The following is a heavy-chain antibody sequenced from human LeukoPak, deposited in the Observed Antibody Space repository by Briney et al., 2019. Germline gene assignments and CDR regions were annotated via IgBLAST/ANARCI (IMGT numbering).Heavy chain of an antibody. CDR2: ISSSSYI. V-gene: IGHV3-21*01. CDR1: GFTFSSYS. Sequence: GGSLRLSCAASGFTFSSYSMNWVRQAPGKGLEWVSSISSSSYIYYADSVRGRFTISRDNAKDSLYLQMNSLRAEDTALYYCARDTYRYYYDSSGYWEPVYWGQGTLVTVSS. CDR3: ARDTYRYYYDSSGYWEPVY. J-gene: IGHJ4*02. D-gene: IGHD3-22*01.